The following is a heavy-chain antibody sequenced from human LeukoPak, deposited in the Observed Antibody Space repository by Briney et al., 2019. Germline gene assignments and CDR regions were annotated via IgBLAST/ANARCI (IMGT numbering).Heavy chain of an antibody. D-gene: IGHD6-13*01. CDR1: EFTFSSYW. CDR2: IKQDGREI. V-gene: IGHV3-7*01. Sequence: HSGGSLRLSCVASEFTFSSYWMSWVRQAPGRGLEWVANIKQDGREIYYVDSVKGRFTISRDDAKKSLYLQMNSLRAEDTAVYYCARSYSRFDYWGQGTLVTVSS. J-gene: IGHJ4*02. CDR3: ARSYSRFDY.